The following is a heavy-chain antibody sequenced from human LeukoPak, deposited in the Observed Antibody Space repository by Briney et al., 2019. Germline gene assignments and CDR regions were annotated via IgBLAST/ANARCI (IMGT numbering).Heavy chain of an antibody. D-gene: IGHD6-19*01. CDR3: ARGGVGGWFRYYFDY. CDR2: ISSSDSTI. V-gene: IGHV3-48*03. Sequence: GGSLRLSCSASGFTFSSYEMNWVRQAPGKGLEWVSYISSSDSTIYYADSVEGRFTISRDNAKNSLYLQMNSLRAEDTAVYFCARGGVGGWFRYYFDYWGQGTLVTVSS. CDR1: GFTFSSYE. J-gene: IGHJ4*02.